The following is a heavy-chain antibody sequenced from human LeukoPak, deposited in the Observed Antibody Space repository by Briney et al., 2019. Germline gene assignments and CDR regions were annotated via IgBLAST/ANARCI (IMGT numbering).Heavy chain of an antibody. CDR2: VNPNSGNT. V-gene: IGHV1-8*01. J-gene: IGHJ4*02. CDR1: GYTFTSYD. D-gene: IGHD3-22*01. Sequence: ASVKVSRKTSGYTFTSYDLNWVRQATGQGLEWMGWVNPNSGNTGYAQKLQGRVTMTMDPSISTAYMELSSLRSEDTAVYYCARRSDDYDSSAYYHWGQGTLVTVSS. CDR3: ARRSDDYDSSAYYH.